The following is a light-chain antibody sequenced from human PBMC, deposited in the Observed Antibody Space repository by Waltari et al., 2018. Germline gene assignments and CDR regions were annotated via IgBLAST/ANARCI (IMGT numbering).Light chain of an antibody. CDR1: SGINVGTYR. CDR2: YKSDSDK. CDR3: LIWHNSAWM. J-gene: IGLJ3*02. V-gene: IGLV5-45*02. Sequence: QAVVTQPSSLSASPGASASLTCPLRSGINVGTYRIHWYPQQPGSPPQYLLTYKSDSDKQRGSGVPSRFSGSKDASANAGILLISGLQSVDEADYYCLIWHNSAWMFGGGTKLTVL.